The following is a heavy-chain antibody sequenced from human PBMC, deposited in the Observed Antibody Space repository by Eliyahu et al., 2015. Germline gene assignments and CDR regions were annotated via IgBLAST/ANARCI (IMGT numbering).Heavy chain of an antibody. CDR3: SRHPTSVMTALYIDY. V-gene: IGHV5-51*01. J-gene: IGHJ4*02. CDR1: GYSFAXYW. Sequence: EVQLVQSGAEVKKPGXSLXXXCKXSGYSFAXYWIGWVXQMPGKGLEWVGIIYPDDSETRYSPSFQGQVTISADKSIGTAFLQWSSLKASDTAIYYCSRHPTSVMTALYIDYWGQGTLVSVSS. CDR2: IYPDDSET. D-gene: IGHD2-21*02.